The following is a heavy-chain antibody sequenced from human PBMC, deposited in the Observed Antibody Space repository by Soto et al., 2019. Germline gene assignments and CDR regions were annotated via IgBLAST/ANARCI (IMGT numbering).Heavy chain of an antibody. CDR3: ASNTRYDPPDY. J-gene: IGHJ4*02. D-gene: IGHD3-16*01. CDR2: ISVSGGST. V-gene: IGHV3-23*01. CDR1: GFTFSSYA. Sequence: GGSLRLSCAASGFTFSSYAMSWVRQAPGKGLAWVAGISVSGGSTYYADSVKGRFTISRDNSKNTLYLQMNSLRAEDTAVYYCASNTRYDPPDYWGQGTLVTVSS.